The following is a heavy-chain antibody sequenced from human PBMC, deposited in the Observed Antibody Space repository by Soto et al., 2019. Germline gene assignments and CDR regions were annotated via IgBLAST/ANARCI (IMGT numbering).Heavy chain of an antibody. D-gene: IGHD2-2*01. Sequence: QVQLVQSGAEVKKPGSSVKVSCKASGGTFSSYAISWVRQAPGQGLEWMGGIIPIFGTANYAQKFQGRVTITADDSTSTAYRELSSLRAEDTAVYSCARNERCSSTSCYGGWFDPWGQGTLVTVSS. CDR3: ARNERCSSTSCYGGWFDP. CDR2: IIPIFGTA. V-gene: IGHV1-69*01. CDR1: GGTFSSYA. J-gene: IGHJ5*02.